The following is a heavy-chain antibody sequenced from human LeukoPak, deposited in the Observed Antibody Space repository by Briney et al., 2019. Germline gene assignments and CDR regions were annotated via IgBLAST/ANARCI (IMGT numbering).Heavy chain of an antibody. CDR1: GFTFSDYY. CDR2: ISGSGGST. D-gene: IGHD5-12*01. V-gene: IGHV3-23*01. CDR3: AKAHRGYDADAFDI. J-gene: IGHJ3*02. Sequence: GGSLRLSCAASGFTFSDYYMSWIRQAPGKGLEWVSAISGSGGSTYYADSVKGRFTISRDNSKNTLYLQMNSLRAEDTAVYYCAKAHRGYDADAFDIWGQGTMVTVSS.